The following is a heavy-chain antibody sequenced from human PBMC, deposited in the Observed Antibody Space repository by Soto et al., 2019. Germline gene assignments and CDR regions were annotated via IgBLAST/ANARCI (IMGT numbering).Heavy chain of an antibody. V-gene: IGHV3-7*01. CDR2: IKEDGSEK. CDR3: ARDRGYSCFDY. D-gene: IGHD5-18*01. Sequence: GGALRRSCAASGFTCSSSWMNWVRQAPGKGLEWVAGIKEDGSEKYYVDFVKGRFTISRDNVENSLYLQMNSLRGEDTAVYFCARDRGYSCFDYWGLGTLVTVSS. J-gene: IGHJ4*02. CDR1: GFTCSSSW.